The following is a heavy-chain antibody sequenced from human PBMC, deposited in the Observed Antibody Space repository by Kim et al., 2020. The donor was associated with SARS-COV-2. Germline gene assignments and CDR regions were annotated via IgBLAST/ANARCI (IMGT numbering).Heavy chain of an antibody. V-gene: IGHV4-4*02. Sequence: SETLSLTCVVSGDSITSGWWSWVRQPPGKGLEWIGEIFHTGRTNYSPSLESRVTISVDKAKNQVSLSLSSVTAADTAVYYCVRDLIKYYFDYCVPGVLVT. CDR2: IFHTGRT. CDR1: GDSITSGW. J-gene: IGHJ4*02. CDR3: VRDLIKYYFDY. D-gene: IGHD3-16*01.